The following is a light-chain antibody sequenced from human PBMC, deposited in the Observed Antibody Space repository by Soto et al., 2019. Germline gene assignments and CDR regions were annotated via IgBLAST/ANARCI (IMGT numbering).Light chain of an antibody. Sequence: EIPMTQSPTTLSLSPADRATLSCWASQSVSSAFAWYQQKPGQAPRLLIHGASNWATGIPDRLSGSGSGTDFTLTSSRLEPEDFAEYYCQQYGSSGTFGQGTKVDIK. CDR3: QQYGSSGT. CDR1: QSVSSA. CDR2: GAS. V-gene: IGKV3-20*01. J-gene: IGKJ1*01.